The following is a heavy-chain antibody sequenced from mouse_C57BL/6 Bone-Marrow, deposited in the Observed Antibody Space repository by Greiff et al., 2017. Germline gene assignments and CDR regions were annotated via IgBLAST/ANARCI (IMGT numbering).Heavy chain of an antibody. CDR1: GFTFSDYY. CDR2: ISNGGGSP. CDR3: ARHEAYYVYDAFSWFAY. V-gene: IGHV5-12*01. J-gene: IGHJ3*01. D-gene: IGHD2-2*01. Sequence: EVHLVESGGGLVQPGGSLKLSCAASGFTFSDYYMYWVRQTPEKRLEWVAYISNGGGSPYYPDTVKGRFTISRDNAKNTLYLQMSRLKSEDTAMYYCARHEAYYVYDAFSWFAYWGQGTLVTVSA.